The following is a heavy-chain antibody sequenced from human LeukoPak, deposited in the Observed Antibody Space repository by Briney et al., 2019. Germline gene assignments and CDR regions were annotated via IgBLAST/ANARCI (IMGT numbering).Heavy chain of an antibody. Sequence: PSETLSLTCTVSDGSINGYYWSWIRQPPGKGLDWIGYMYSGGTTNYSPSLKSRVTISVDTSKNQFSLKLSSVTAADTAVYYCARVIPYSSSFNWFDPWGQGTLVTVSS. CDR2: MYSGGTT. CDR1: DGSINGYY. J-gene: IGHJ5*02. D-gene: IGHD6-13*01. V-gene: IGHV4-59*12. CDR3: ARVIPYSSSFNWFDP.